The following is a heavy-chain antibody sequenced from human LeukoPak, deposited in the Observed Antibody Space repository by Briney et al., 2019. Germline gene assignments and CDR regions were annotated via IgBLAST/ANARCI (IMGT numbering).Heavy chain of an antibody. CDR1: GFTFSSCS. V-gene: IGHV3-23*01. CDR3: ATARGLGIVGAHFDY. D-gene: IGHD1-26*01. Sequence: GGSLRLSCAASGFTFSSCSMRWVRQAPGRGREWVAMIIGSGGTTYYADSVKGRFTTSRATSNTTLYLQINSLRAEATAVYYCATARGLGIVGAHFDYWGQGTLVTVSS. J-gene: IGHJ4*02. CDR2: IIGSGGTT.